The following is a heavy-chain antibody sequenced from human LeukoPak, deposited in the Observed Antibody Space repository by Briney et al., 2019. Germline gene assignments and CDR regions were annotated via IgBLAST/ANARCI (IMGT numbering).Heavy chain of an antibody. Sequence: MASQTLSLTCAVYGGSFSGYYWSWIRQPPGKGLEWIGEINHSGSTNYNPSLKSRVTISVDMSKNQFSLKLSSVTAADTAVYYCARGPYYDSSGYYPIWGQGTLVTVSS. V-gene: IGHV4-34*01. CDR3: ARGPYYDSSGYYPI. J-gene: IGHJ4*02. CDR2: INHSGST. D-gene: IGHD3-22*01. CDR1: GGSFSGYY.